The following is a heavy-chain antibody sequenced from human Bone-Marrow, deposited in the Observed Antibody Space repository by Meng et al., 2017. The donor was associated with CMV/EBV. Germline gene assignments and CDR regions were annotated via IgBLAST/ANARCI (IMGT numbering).Heavy chain of an antibody. J-gene: IGHJ2*01. CDR1: GGSISSYY. Sequence: SETLSLTRTVSGGSISSYYWSWIRQPPGKGLEWIGEINHSGSTNYNPSLKRRVTISVDTSKNPFSLKLSPVTAAYTAVYYCARAPRKVQLWLAARYFDLWGRGTLVTVSS. CDR2: INHSGST. D-gene: IGHD5-18*01. V-gene: IGHV4-34*01. CDR3: ARAPRKVQLWLAARYFDL.